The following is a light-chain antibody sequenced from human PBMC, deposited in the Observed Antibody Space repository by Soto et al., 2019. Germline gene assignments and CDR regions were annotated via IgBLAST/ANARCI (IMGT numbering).Light chain of an antibody. V-gene: IGLV2-14*01. J-gene: IGLJ1*01. CDR2: EVS. CDR1: SSDVGGYNS. CDR3: SSYTSSSTRV. Sequence: QSVLTQPASVSGSPGQSITISCTGTSSDVGGYNSVSWYQQHPGKAPKLMIYEVSNRPSGVSDRFSGSKSDNTASLTISGLQPEDEADYYCSSYTSSSTRVFGTGTKLTVL.